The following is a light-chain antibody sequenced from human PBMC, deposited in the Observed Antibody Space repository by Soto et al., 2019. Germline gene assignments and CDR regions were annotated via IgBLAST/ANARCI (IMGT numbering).Light chain of an antibody. CDR2: DAS. CDR3: QQYAGSPT. CDR1: QSGSYYY. V-gene: IGKV3-20*01. Sequence: EIVLTQSPGTLSLSPGERATLSCRASQSGSYYYLAWYQQKPGQTPRLLLSDASNRATGIPDRFSGSGSETVFTLTISRLEPEDVAVYYCQQYAGSPTFGGGTKVEIK. J-gene: IGKJ4*01.